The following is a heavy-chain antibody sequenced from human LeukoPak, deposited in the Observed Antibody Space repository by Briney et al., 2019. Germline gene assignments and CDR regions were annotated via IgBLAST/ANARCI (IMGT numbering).Heavy chain of an antibody. Sequence: GGSLGLSCAASGFTFSSYAMNWVRQAQGKGLEWVSGISSSGGTTYYADSVKGRFTISRDNSKNTLYLQMNSLRGEDTAVYYCAKEDPGATFDCWGQGTLVTVSS. V-gene: IGHV3-23*01. CDR2: ISSSGGTT. CDR1: GFTFSSYA. J-gene: IGHJ4*02. D-gene: IGHD1-26*01. CDR3: AKEDPGATFDC.